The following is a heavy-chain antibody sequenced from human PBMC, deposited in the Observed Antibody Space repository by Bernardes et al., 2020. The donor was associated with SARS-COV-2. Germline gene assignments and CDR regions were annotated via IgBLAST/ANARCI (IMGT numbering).Heavy chain of an antibody. Sequence: SETLSLTCTVSGGSISPYYWSWVRQPPGKRLESIGYIYNSGDTNSNPSLKGRVTMSVDTSKNQFSLELTSVTAADTAVYYCARSGNWNYEFNYWGPGTLVTVSS. D-gene: IGHD1-7*01. CDR1: GGSISPYY. CDR2: IYNSGDT. CDR3: ARSGNWNYEFNY. V-gene: IGHV4-59*01. J-gene: IGHJ4*02.